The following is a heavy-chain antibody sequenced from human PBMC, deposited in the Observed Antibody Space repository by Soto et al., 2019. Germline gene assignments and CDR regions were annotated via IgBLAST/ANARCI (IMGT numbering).Heavy chain of an antibody. CDR2: ISYDVTNK. V-gene: IGHV3-30*18. D-gene: IGHD6-13*01. CDR1: GFTVSSNY. Sequence: GGSLRLSCAASGFTVSSNYRSWVRQAPGKGLEWVAGISYDVTNKNHADSVKGRLTISRDNSKSTLYLQMDSLRAEDTAVYYCAKDRTNSWTFDYWGLGTLVTVSS. J-gene: IGHJ4*02. CDR3: AKDRTNSWTFDY.